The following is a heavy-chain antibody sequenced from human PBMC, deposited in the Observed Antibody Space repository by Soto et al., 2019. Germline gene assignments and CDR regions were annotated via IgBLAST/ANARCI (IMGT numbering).Heavy chain of an antibody. Sequence: EVQVVESGGDVVQPGGSLRLSCVASGFTLSNYEINWVRQAPGKGLEWVSYISSSGETIYYADSVKGRFTVSRDNAKKSVHLQMNRLRAEDTACYYCARVSFPFYDSEGRQGAFWGQGTLVTVSA. D-gene: IGHD3-16*01. CDR2: ISSSGETI. CDR3: ARVSFPFYDSEGRQGAF. J-gene: IGHJ4*02. V-gene: IGHV3-48*03. CDR1: GFTLSNYE.